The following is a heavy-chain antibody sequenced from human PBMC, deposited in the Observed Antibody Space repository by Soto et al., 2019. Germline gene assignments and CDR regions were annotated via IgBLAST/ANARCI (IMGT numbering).Heavy chain of an antibody. CDR2: IYYSGSTNYNPSL. V-gene: IGHV4-59*08. D-gene: IGHD2-15*01. CDR1: GGSISSSY. J-gene: IGHJ4*02. CDR3: GRLQNFINWCFDS. Sequence: SETLSLTCTVSGGSISSSYWSWIRQPPGKGLEWIGYIYYSGSTNYNPSLNYNPSLKSRVTISVDTSKNQVSLKLTSVTAADTAVYYCGRLQNFINWCFDSWGQGVLVTVSS.